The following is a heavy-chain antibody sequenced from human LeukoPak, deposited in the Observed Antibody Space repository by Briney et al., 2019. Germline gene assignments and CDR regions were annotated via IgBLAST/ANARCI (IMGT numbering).Heavy chain of an antibody. D-gene: IGHD3-22*01. CDR1: GFTFSSYG. CDR3: AKAEWGYDSSGYYYSFDY. Sequence: PGGSLRLSCAASGFTFSSYGMHWVRQAPGKGLEWVAVISYDGSNKYYADSVKGRFTISRDNSKNTLYLQMNSLRAEDTAVYYCAKAEWGYDSSGYYYSFDYWGQGTLVTVSS. V-gene: IGHV3-30*18. CDR2: ISYDGSNK. J-gene: IGHJ4*02.